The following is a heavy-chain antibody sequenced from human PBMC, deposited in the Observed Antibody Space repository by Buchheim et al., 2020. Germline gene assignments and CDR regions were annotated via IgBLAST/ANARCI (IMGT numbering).Heavy chain of an antibody. CDR1: GFTFSSYS. Sequence: EVQLVESGGGLVQPGGSLRLSCAASGFTFSSYSMNWVRQAPGKGLEWVSYISSSSSTIYYADSVKGRFTISSDNAKHSLFLQMNSLRAEDTAVYYCARDGPIAVAAAWGQGTL. J-gene: IGHJ5*02. CDR3: ARDGPIAVAAA. V-gene: IGHV3-48*01. CDR2: ISSSSSTI. D-gene: IGHD6-19*01.